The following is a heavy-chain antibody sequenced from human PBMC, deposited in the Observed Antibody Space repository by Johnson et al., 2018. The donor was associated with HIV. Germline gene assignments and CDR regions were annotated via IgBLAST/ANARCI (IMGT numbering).Heavy chain of an antibody. CDR3: ARGGYSSSWIYAFDI. V-gene: IGHV3-30*14. Sequence: QVQLVESGGGVVQPGRSLRLSCAASGFTFSSYAMHWVRQAPVKGLEWVAVISYDGSNNYYADSVKGRFTISRDNSKNTLYLQMNSLRAEDTAVYYCARGGYSSSWIYAFDIWGQGTMVTVSS. CDR2: ISYDGSNN. J-gene: IGHJ3*02. D-gene: IGHD6-13*01. CDR1: GFTFSSYA.